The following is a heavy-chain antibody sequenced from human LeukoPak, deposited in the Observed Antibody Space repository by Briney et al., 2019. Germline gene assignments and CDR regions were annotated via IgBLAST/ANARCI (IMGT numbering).Heavy chain of an antibody. CDR3: ARTGGWYRDPNWFDP. CDR2: IYTSGGT. D-gene: IGHD6-19*01. J-gene: IGHJ5*02. Sequence: SETLSLTXTVSGGSISSGSYYWSGIRQPAGKGLDWIGRIYTSGGTNYNPSLKSRVTISVDTSKNQFSLKLSSVTAADTAVYYCARTGGWYRDPNWFDPWGQGTLVTVSS. V-gene: IGHV4-61*02. CDR1: GGSISSGSYY.